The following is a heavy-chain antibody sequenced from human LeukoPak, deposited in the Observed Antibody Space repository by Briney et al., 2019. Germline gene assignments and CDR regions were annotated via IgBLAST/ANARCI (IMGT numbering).Heavy chain of an antibody. CDR1: GGTFSSYA. CDR2: IIPIFGTA. V-gene: IGHV1-69*05. J-gene: IGHJ4*02. D-gene: IGHD3-3*01. CDR3: ARQGFHYDFWSGYFYFDY. Sequence: ASVKVSCKASGGTFSSYAISWVRQAPGQGLEWMGGIIPIFGTANYAQKFQGRVTITTDESTSTAYMELSSLRSEDTAVYYCARQGFHYDFWSGYFYFDYGGQGTLVTVSS.